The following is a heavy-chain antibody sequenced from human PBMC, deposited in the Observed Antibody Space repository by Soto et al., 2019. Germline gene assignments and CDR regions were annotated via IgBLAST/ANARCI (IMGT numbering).Heavy chain of an antibody. Sequence: SESLSLTCVVSGGSFNSGGYSWSWIRQPPGKGLEWIGFIYHTGSTHYTPSLESRVTISVDRSQNEMYLRLRSVTAAATAVDYCASDSTGSRDCWRPGTLGTLSS. D-gene: IGHD3-10*01. CDR1: GGSFNSGGYS. V-gene: IGHV4-30-2*01. J-gene: IGHJ4*03. CDR2: IYHTGST. CDR3: ASDSTGSRDC.